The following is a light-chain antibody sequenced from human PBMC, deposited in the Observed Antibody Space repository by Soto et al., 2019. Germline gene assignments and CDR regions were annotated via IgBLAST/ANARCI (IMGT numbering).Light chain of an antibody. V-gene: IGKV3-11*01. CDR2: DAS. Sequence: EIVLTQSPATPSLSPGERATLSRRASQSVSSYLAWYQQKPGQAPRLLIYDASNRATGIPARFSGSGSGTDFTLTISSLEPEDFVVYYCQQYNSWPTITFGQGTRLEI. J-gene: IGKJ5*01. CDR3: QQYNSWPTIT. CDR1: QSVSSY.